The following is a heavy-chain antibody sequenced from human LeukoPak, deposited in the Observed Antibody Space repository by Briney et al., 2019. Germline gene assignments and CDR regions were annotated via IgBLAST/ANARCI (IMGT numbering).Heavy chain of an antibody. J-gene: IGHJ5*02. Sequence: SETLSLTCTVSGGSISSYYWSWIRQPPGKGLEWIGYIYYSGSTNYNPSLKSRVTISVDTSKNQLSLKLSSVTAADTAVYYCARIGIAARRIWFDPWGQGTMVTVSS. CDR2: IYYSGST. CDR3: ARIGIAARRIWFDP. D-gene: IGHD6-6*01. CDR1: GGSISSYY. V-gene: IGHV4-59*01.